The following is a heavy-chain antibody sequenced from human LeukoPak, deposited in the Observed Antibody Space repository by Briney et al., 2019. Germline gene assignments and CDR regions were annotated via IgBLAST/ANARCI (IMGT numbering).Heavy chain of an antibody. CDR2: IYYSGSP. V-gene: IGHV4-31*03. CDR1: GGSISSGGYY. D-gene: IGHD3-10*01. Sequence: SQTLSLTCTVSGGSISSGGYYWSWIRQHPGKGLEWIGYIYYSGSPYYNPSLKSRVTISVDTSKNQFSLKLSSVTAADTAVYYCARGTPRVLSGKSFLDYWGQGTLVTVSS. J-gene: IGHJ4*02. CDR3: ARGTPRVLSGKSFLDY.